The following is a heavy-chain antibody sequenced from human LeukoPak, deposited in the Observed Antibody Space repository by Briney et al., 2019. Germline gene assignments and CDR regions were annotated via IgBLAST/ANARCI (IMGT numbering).Heavy chain of an antibody. Sequence: PGGSLRLSCAASGFTFSSYEMNWVRQAPGKGLEWVSAISGSGGSTYYADSVKGRFTISRDNSKNTLYLQMNSLRAEDTAVYYCANHYYDSSLGYFDYWGQGTLVTVSS. V-gene: IGHV3-23*01. CDR3: ANHYYDSSLGYFDY. CDR1: GFTFSSYE. D-gene: IGHD3-22*01. J-gene: IGHJ4*02. CDR2: ISGSGGST.